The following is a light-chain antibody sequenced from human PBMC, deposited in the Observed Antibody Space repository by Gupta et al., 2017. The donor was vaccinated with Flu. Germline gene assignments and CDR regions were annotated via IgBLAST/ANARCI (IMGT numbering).Light chain of an antibody. V-gene: IGLV3-21*02. CDR3: QLWHSTSDVV. Sequence: SYALTQPPSVSVAPGQTAPITCGGDNIGTRSVHWYRQKPGQAPVMVVYDDDDRPSGIPERFSGSNYGHTATLTINRVEVGDEADYYCQLWHSTSDVVFGGGTKLTVL. CDR1: NIGTRS. J-gene: IGLJ3*02. CDR2: DDD.